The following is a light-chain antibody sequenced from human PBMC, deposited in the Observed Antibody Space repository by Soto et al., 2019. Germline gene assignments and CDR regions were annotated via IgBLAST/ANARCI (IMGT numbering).Light chain of an antibody. CDR1: SSDVGGYNY. J-gene: IGLJ1*01. CDR2: DVS. CDR3: NSYTTSNTRQIV. Sequence: QSVLTQPAYVTGSPGQSITISCTGTSSDVGGYNYVSWYQQHPGKAPKFMIYDVSNRPSGVSTRFSGSKSGNTASLTISGLQAEDEADYYCNSYTTSNTRQIVFGTGTKVTV. V-gene: IGLV2-14*01.